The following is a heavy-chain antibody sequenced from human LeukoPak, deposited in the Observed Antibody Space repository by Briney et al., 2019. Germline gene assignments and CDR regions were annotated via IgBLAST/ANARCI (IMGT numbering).Heavy chain of an antibody. CDR3: ARDLSIAAAGDY. CDR2: ISAYNGNT. CDR1: GYTFTGYY. Sequence: GASVKVSCEASGYTFTGYYMHWVRQAPGQGLEWMGWISAYNGNTNYAQKLQGRVTMTTDTSTSTAYMELRSLRSDDTAVYYCARDLSIAAAGDYWGQGTLVTVSS. V-gene: IGHV1-18*04. D-gene: IGHD6-13*01. J-gene: IGHJ4*02.